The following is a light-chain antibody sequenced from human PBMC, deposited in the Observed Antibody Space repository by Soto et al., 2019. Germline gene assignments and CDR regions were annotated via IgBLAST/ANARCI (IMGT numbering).Light chain of an antibody. CDR2: DAS. V-gene: IGKV1-13*02. Sequence: AIQLTQSPSSLSASVGDRVTITCRASQGISSALAWYQQKPGKAPKLLIYDASSLESGVPSRLGGSGSGTDFTLTISSLQPEDFAAYYCQQFNSYPSFGGGTKVEIK. CDR1: QGISSA. J-gene: IGKJ4*01. CDR3: QQFNSYPS.